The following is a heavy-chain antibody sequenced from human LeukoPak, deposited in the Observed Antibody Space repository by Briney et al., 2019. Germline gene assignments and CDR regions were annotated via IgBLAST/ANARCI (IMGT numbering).Heavy chain of an antibody. CDR2: IIPIFGTA. Sequence: EASAKVSCKASGGTFSSYAISWVRQAPGQGLEWMGGIIPIFGTANYAQKLQGRVTMTTDTSTSTAYMELRSLRSDDTAVYYCARVDYYDSSGYLRRGFDPWGQGTLVTVSS. CDR3: ARVDYYDSSGYLRRGFDP. CDR1: GGTFSSYA. D-gene: IGHD3-22*01. V-gene: IGHV1-69*05. J-gene: IGHJ5*02.